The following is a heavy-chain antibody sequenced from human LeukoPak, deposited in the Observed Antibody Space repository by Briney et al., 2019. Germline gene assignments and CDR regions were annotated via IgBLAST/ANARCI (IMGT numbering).Heavy chain of an antibody. CDR1: GYTFTSYG. CDR3: ARDPRRDYYDSSGEHYYYYGMDV. J-gene: IGHJ6*02. V-gene: IGHV1-69*13. CDR2: IIPIFGTA. Sequence: SVKVSCKASGYTFTSYGISWVRQAPGQGLEWMGGIIPIFGTANYAQKFQGRVTITADESTSTAYMELSSLRSEDTAVYYCARDPRRDYYDSSGEHYYYYGMDVWGQGTTVTVSS. D-gene: IGHD3-22*01.